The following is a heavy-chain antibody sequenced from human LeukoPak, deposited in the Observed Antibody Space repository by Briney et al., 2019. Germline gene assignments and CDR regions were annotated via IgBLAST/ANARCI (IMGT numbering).Heavy chain of an antibody. CDR2: IIPIFDTA. CDR3: ARGLPKAVFGMVIED. V-gene: IGHV1-69*05. J-gene: IGHJ1*01. CDR1: GGTFSSYS. Sequence: GSSVKVSCKASGGTFSSYSISWVRQAPGQGLEWMGGIIPIFDTADYAQKFQGRVTMTRDTSISTAYMELSSLMSEDTAVYYCARGLPKAVFGMVIEDWGQGTLVTVSS. D-gene: IGHD3-3*01.